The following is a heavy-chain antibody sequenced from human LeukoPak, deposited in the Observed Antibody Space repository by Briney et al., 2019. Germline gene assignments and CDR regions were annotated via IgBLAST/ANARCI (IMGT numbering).Heavy chain of an antibody. CDR3: ARDLHFYYYGMDV. D-gene: IGHD3-3*02. V-gene: IGHV1-18*01. Sequence: ASVTVSCTASGYTFTSYGISWVRQAPGQGLEWMGWIGAYNGNTNYAQKLQGRVTMTTDTSTSTAYMELRSLRSDDTAVYYCARDLHFYYYGMDVWGQGTTVTVSS. CDR1: GYTFTSYG. CDR2: IGAYNGNT. J-gene: IGHJ6*02.